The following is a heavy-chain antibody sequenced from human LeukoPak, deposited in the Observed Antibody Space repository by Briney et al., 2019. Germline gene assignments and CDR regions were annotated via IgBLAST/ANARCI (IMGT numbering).Heavy chain of an antibody. J-gene: IGHJ6*03. CDR1: GFTVSSNS. V-gene: IGHV3-53*01. D-gene: IGHD1-26*01. CDR2: IYSDNT. Sequence: PGGSLRLSCTVSGFTVSSNSMSWVRQAPGKGLEWVSFIYSDNTHYSDSVKGRFTISRDNSKNTLYLQMNSLRAEDTAVYYCARDPYSGNYGNYYYYYMDVWGKGTTVTISS. CDR3: ARDPYSGNYGNYYYYYMDV.